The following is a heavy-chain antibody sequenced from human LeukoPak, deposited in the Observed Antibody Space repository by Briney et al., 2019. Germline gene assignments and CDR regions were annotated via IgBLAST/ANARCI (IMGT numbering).Heavy chain of an antibody. J-gene: IGHJ4*02. CDR1: GFTFSNAW. CDR2: IKSKTDGGTT. Sequence: PGGSLRLSCAASGFTFSNAWMSWVRQAPGKGLEWVGRIKSKTDGGTTDYAAPVKGRFTISRDDSKNTLYLQMNSLRAEDTALYFCVRSRSYYFDYWGQGTLVTVSS. D-gene: IGHD1-26*01. CDR3: VRSRSYYFDY. V-gene: IGHV3-15*05.